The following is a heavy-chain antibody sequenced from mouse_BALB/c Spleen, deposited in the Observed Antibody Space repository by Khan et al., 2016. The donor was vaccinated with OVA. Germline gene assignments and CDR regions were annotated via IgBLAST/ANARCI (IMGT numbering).Heavy chain of an antibody. Sequence: EVELVESGGDLVKPGGSLKLSCAASGFTFSSYSMSWVRQTPDKRLEWVASISSGGDYTYYPDSVKGRFTISRDNAKNTLYLQMSDLKSEDTAMYYCGDRLTGSVAYWGRGTLVTVSA. J-gene: IGHJ3*01. V-gene: IGHV5-6*01. D-gene: IGHD4-1*01. CDR3: GDRLTGSVAY. CDR2: ISSGGDYT. CDR1: GFTFSSYS.